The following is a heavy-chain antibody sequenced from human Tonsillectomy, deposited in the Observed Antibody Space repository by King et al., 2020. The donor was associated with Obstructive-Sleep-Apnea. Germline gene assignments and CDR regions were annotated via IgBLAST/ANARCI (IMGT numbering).Heavy chain of an antibody. J-gene: IGHJ4*02. CDR3: AKTYYDSSGYQTFDY. V-gene: IGHV3-30*18. Sequence: VQLVESGGDVVQPGRSLRLSCVASGFTFSSYGMHWVRQAPGRGLGGVAVLSLDGVKKYYADSGKAGFTISRDTSKNMLYLQMNSLRAEDTAVYYCAKTYYDSSGYQTFDYWGQGTLVTVSS. CDR2: LSLDGVKK. D-gene: IGHD3-22*01. CDR1: GFTFSSYG.